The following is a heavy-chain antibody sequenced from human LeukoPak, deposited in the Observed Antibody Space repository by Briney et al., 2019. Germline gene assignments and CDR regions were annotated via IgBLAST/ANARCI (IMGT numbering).Heavy chain of an antibody. CDR3: ARDGPYCGGDCYSIGAFDI. Sequence: SETLSLTCTVSGGSISSGGYYWSWIRQHPGKGLEWIGYIYYSGSTYYNPSLKSRVTISVDTSKSQFSLKLSSVTAADTAVYYCARDGPYCGGDCYSIGAFDIWGQGTMVTVSS. J-gene: IGHJ3*02. CDR2: IYYSGST. CDR1: GGSISSGGYY. D-gene: IGHD2-21*01. V-gene: IGHV4-31*03.